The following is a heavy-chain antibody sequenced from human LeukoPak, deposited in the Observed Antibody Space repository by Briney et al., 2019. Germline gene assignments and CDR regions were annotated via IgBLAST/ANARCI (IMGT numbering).Heavy chain of an antibody. V-gene: IGHV1-18*01. Sequence: ASVKVSCKASGYTFTTYGINWVRQAPRQGLEWMGWISAYNGNTNYAQKLQGRVTMTTDTSTSTAYMELRSLRSDDTAVYYCARGPSFDFWSAPRFDYWGQGTLVTVSS. CDR1: GYTFTTYG. CDR2: ISAYNGNT. CDR3: ARGPSFDFWSAPRFDY. J-gene: IGHJ4*02. D-gene: IGHD3-3*01.